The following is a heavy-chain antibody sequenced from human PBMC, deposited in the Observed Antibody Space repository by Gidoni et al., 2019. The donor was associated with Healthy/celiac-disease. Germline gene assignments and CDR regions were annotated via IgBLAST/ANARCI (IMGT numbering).Heavy chain of an antibody. Sequence: QVQLAQSGSEGKKPGASGKVPCQASGYTFTSYGINWVRQAPGQGLEWMGWISTYNDNTNYAQKFQGRGTMTTDTSTSTAYMELRSLGSDDTAVYYCARLGVAGTNWFGPWGQGTLVTVSS. CDR3: ARLGVAGTNWFGP. V-gene: IGHV1-18*01. CDR2: ISTYNDNT. CDR1: GYTFTSYG. J-gene: IGHJ5*02. D-gene: IGHD6-19*01.